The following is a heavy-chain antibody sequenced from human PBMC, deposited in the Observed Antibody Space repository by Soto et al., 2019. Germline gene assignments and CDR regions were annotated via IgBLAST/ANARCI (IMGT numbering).Heavy chain of an antibody. CDR3: ARVGGINWFDP. V-gene: IGHV4-31*03. Sequence: QVQLQESGPGLVKPSQTLSLTCTVSGGSISSGGYYWSWIRQHPGKGLEWIGYIYYSGSTYYNPSLNSRLTIAVDPSKNQFSLKLSSVTAADTAVYYCARVGGINWFDPWGQGTLVTVSS. CDR1: GGSISSGGYY. J-gene: IGHJ5*02. D-gene: IGHD3-16*01. CDR2: IYYSGST.